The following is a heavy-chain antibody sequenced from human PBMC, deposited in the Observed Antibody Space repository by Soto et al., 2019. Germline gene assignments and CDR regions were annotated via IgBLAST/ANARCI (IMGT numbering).Heavy chain of an antibody. Sequence: QLQLQESGSGLVKPSQTLSLTCTVSGGSINSDGYSWSWIRQPPGKGLEWIGYIYNSGNTYYNPALKSRVTISIDRSKNQFSLKLSSVPAADTAVYYCAKGRYCSGGICYGDAFDIWGQGTMVTVSS. V-gene: IGHV4-30-2*01. CDR2: IYNSGNT. CDR3: AKGRYCSGGICYGDAFDI. CDR1: GGSINSDGYS. D-gene: IGHD2-15*01. J-gene: IGHJ3*02.